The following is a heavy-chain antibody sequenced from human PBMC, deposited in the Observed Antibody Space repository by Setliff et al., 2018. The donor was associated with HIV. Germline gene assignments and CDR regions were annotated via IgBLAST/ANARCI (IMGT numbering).Heavy chain of an antibody. CDR3: ARVSRDIVVVIAAGYFDF. D-gene: IGHD2-15*01. CDR2: ISSSGGII. Sequence: GESLKISCVASEFAFSDYYMSWIRQAPGKGLEWISYISSSGGIIYYADSVKGRFTISRDNAKNSLYLQMNSLRVEDTAVYYCARVSRDIVVVIAAGYFDFGGPGTLVTVSS. CDR1: EFAFSDYY. V-gene: IGHV3-11*04. J-gene: IGHJ4*02.